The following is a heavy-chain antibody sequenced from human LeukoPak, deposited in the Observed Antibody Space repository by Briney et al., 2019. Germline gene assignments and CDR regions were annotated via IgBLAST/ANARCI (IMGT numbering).Heavy chain of an antibody. CDR1: GFTFSSYA. CDR3: ARDPNWGIGNYMDV. CDR2: ISSSGSTI. V-gene: IGHV3-48*04. Sequence: PGGSLRLSCAASGFTFSSYAMHWVRQAPGKGLEWVSYISSSGSTIYYADSVKGRFTISRDNAKNSLYLQMNGLRAEDTAVYYCARDPNWGIGNYMDVWGKGTTVTVSS. J-gene: IGHJ6*03. D-gene: IGHD7-27*01.